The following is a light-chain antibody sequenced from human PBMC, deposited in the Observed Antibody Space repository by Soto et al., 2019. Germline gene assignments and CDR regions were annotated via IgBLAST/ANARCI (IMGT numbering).Light chain of an antibody. CDR3: FSYAGNSVYV. J-gene: IGLJ1*01. CDR1: SSNIGAGYD. Sequence: QSVLTQPPSVSGAPGQRVTISCTGSSSNIGAGYDVHWYQQLPGTAPKLLIYGNSNRPSGVPDRFSGSKSGTSASLAITGLQAEDEADYYCFSYAGNSVYVFGTGTKVTVL. CDR2: GNS. V-gene: IGLV1-40*01.